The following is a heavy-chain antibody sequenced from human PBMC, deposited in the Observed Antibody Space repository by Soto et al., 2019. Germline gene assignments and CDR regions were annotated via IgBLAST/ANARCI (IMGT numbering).Heavy chain of an antibody. CDR2: INAGNGNT. CDR1: GYTFTSYA. V-gene: IGHV1-3*01. Sequence: QVQLVQSGAEVKKPGASVKVSCKASGYTFTSYAMHWVRQAPGQRLEWMGWINAGNGNTKYSQKFQGRVTITRDTSASTGYMELRSLRSEDTAVYYCARGGYSGLVDYWGQGTLVTFSS. CDR3: ARGGYSGLVDY. D-gene: IGHD5-12*01. J-gene: IGHJ4*02.